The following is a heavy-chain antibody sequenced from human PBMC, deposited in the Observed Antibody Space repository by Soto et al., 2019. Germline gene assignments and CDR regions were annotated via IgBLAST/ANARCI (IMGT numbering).Heavy chain of an antibody. CDR3: ARVPVFVCHSSGEYADWYFDL. D-gene: IGHD3-22*01. Sequence: EVQLLESGGGLVQPGGSLRLSCAAYGFIFSSYAMSWVRQAPGKGLEWVSAISGRDGSTYYADSVKGPFTIYRDTSNDTLQLQMHRLRAEDTAFYLCARVPVFVCHSSGEYADWYFDLCGRGTLVTVSS. V-gene: IGHV3-23*01. J-gene: IGHJ2*01. CDR1: GFIFSSYA. CDR2: ISGRDGST.